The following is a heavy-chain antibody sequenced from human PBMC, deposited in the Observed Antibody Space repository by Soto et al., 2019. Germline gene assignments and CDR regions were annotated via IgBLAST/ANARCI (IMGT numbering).Heavy chain of an antibody. CDR1: GYPFNKFG. CDR2: ISGYHGKT. J-gene: IGHJ4*02. CDR3: ARDRYFDFWSGFRFDY. D-gene: IGHD3-3*01. Sequence: QVQLVQSGAEVKKPGASVKVSCKTSGYPFNKFGLSWVRQAPGQGLEWMGWISGYHGKTVFAQKFQGRVTMTTDTSTTTAYMELRSLRFDDTAVYFCARDRYFDFWSGFRFDYWGQGALVTVSS. V-gene: IGHV1-18*01.